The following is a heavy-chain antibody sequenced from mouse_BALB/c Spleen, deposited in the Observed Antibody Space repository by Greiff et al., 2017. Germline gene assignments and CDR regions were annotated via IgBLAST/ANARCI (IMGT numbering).Heavy chain of an antibody. D-gene: IGHD2-10*01. CDR3: ARGGGSYYGNCAY. CDR2: IWAGGST. J-gene: IGHJ3*01. Sequence: VNVVESGPGLVAPSQSLSITCTVSGFSLTSYGVHWVRQPPGKGLEWLGVIWAGGSTNYNSALMSRLSISKDNSKSQVFLKMNSLQTDDTAMYYCARGGGSYYGNCAYWGQGTLVTVSA. V-gene: IGHV2-9*02. CDR1: GFSLTSYG.